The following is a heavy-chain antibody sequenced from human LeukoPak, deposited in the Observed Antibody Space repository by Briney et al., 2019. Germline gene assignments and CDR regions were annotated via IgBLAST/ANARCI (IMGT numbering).Heavy chain of an antibody. CDR3: ARVTGNYDFWSGYWVAYWFDP. V-gene: IGHV1-2*02. Sequence: GASVKVSCKASGYTFTGYYMHWVRQAPGQGLEWMGWINPNSGGTNYAQKFQGRVTMTRDTSISTAYMELSRLRSDDTAVYYCARVTGNYDFWSGYWVAYWFDPWGQGTLVTVSS. CDR1: GYTFTGYY. J-gene: IGHJ5*02. D-gene: IGHD3-3*01. CDR2: INPNSGGT.